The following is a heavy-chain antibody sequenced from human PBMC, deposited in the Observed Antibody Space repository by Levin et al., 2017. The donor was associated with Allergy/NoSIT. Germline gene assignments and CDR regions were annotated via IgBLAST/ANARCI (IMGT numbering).Heavy chain of an antibody. CDR1: GGSISSYY. D-gene: IGHD6-6*01. CDR3: ARVFSSSSGRPIDY. J-gene: IGHJ4*02. CDR2: IYNSGST. Sequence: KSSETLSLTCTVSGGSISSYYWSWIRQPPGKGLEWIGYIYNSGSTNYNPSLKSRVTISVDTSKTQFSLKLSSVTAADTAVYYCARVFSSSSGRPIDYWGQGTLVTVSS. V-gene: IGHV4-59*01.